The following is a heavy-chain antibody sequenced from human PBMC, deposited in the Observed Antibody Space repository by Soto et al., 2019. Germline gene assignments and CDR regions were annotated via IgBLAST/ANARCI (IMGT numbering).Heavy chain of an antibody. CDR2: ISSSGSTI. J-gene: IGHJ4*02. CDR1: GFTFSDYY. V-gene: IGHV3-11*01. Sequence: GGSLRLSCAASGFTFSDYYMSWVRQAPGKGLEWVSYISSSGSTIYYADSVKGRFTISRDNAKNSLYLQMNSLRAEDKAVYYCAKEGSTSCYDYWGQGTLVTVSS. CDR3: AKEGSTSCYDY. D-gene: IGHD2-2*01.